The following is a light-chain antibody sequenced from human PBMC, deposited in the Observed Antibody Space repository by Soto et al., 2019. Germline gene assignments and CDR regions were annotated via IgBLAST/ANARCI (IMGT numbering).Light chain of an antibody. CDR3: SSYTSSSSYAV. CDR2: DVS. J-gene: IGLJ7*01. CDR1: SSDVGGYNY. V-gene: IGLV2-14*01. Sequence: QSALTQPASVSGSPGQSITISCTGTSSDVGGYNYVSWYQQHPGKDPKLMIYDVSNRPSGVSNRFSGSKSGNTASLTISGLQAEDEADYYCSSYTSSSSYAVFGGGTQLTVL.